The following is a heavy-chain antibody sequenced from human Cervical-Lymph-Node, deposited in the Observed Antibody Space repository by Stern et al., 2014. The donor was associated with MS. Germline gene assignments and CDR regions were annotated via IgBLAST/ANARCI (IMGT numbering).Heavy chain of an antibody. J-gene: IGHJ4*02. CDR3: ARGTGYSYYFDY. D-gene: IGHD3/OR15-3a*01. CDR2: INPSGGST. V-gene: IGHV1-46*01. Sequence: VQLVESGAEVKKPGASVEVSCKASGYTFTDHYIHWVRQAPGQGLEWMGVINPSGGSTTNAKKFQGSVTMTRDSSTSTVHMELSSLRSEDTAVYYCARGTGYSYYFDYWGRGTLVTVSS. CDR1: GYTFTDHY.